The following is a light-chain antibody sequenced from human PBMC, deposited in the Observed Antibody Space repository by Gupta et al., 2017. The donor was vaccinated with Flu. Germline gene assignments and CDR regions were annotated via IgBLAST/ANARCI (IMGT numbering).Light chain of an antibody. CDR3: SASDSNLNAWV. J-gene: IGLJ3*02. Sequence: RATSTSTATSSKMGSNYVYWSPHGPGPPPNLLIYIHNRRDTATPARFSGSNYATTAAVAITWLQAEDGTDYYCSASDSNLNAWVFGGGTKLTVL. CDR2: IHN. CDR1: SSKMGSNY. V-gene: IGLV1-47*02.